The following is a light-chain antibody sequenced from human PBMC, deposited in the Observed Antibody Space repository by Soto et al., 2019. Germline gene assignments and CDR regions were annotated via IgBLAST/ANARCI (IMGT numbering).Light chain of an antibody. CDR1: QNVRTN. CDR2: DAS. Sequence: EIVMTQSPATLSVSPGDRATISCRASQNVRTNLAWYHQKPGQAPRLLISDASTRATGIPARFSGSGSGTEFTLTITRLQSEDFAVYYCQQYNDWPLSFGGGTKVEIK. CDR3: QQYNDWPLS. V-gene: IGKV3-15*01. J-gene: IGKJ4*01.